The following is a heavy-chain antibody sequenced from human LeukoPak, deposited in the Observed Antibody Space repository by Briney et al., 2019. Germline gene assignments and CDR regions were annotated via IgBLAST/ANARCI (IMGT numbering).Heavy chain of an antibody. CDR1: GYTFTNLD. V-gene: IGHV1-8*01. CDR2: MSPNSGDT. Sequence: GASVRVSCKTSGYTFTNLDINWLRQAPGQGPEWMGWMSPNSGDTGYAQKFQGRVSMTRDIFKSTAYMELSSLRSEDTAIYYCASNPPNTGDFYYWGLGTLVTVSS. CDR3: ASNPPNTGDFYY. D-gene: IGHD1-1*01. J-gene: IGHJ4*02.